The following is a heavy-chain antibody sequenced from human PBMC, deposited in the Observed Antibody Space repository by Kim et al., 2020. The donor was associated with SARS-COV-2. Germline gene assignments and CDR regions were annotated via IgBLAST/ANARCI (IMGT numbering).Heavy chain of an antibody. J-gene: IGHJ4*02. V-gene: IGHV3-30*18. CDR3: AKDYHYYDSSGYNYYFDY. D-gene: IGHD3-22*01. CDR1: GFTFSSYG. CDR2: ISYDGSNK. Sequence: GGSLRLSCAASGFTFSSYGMHWVRQAPGKGLEWVAVISYDGSNKYYADSVKGRFTISRDNSKNTLYLQMNSLRAEDTAVYYCAKDYHYYDSSGYNYYFDYWGQGTLVTVSS.